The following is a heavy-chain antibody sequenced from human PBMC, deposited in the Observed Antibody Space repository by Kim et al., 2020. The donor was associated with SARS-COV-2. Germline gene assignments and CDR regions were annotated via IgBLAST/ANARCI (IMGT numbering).Heavy chain of an antibody. V-gene: IGHV3-9*01. CDR2: ISWNSGSI. CDR1: GFTFGDYA. D-gene: IGHD3-22*01. Sequence: GGSLRLSCAASGFTFGDYAMHWVRQAPGKGLEWVSGISWNSGSIGYADSVKGRFTISRDNAKNSLYLQMNSLRAEDTALYYCAKDMGYNRYYYDSSGSPSAFDIWGQGTMVTVSS. CDR3: AKDMGYNRYYYDSSGSPSAFDI. J-gene: IGHJ3*02.